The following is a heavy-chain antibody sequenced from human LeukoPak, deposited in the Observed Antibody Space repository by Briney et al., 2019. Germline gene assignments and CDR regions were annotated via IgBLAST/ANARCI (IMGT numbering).Heavy chain of an antibody. Sequence: SRTLSLTCAISGDSVSSNSVTWNWIRQSPSRGLEWLGRTYYRSTWYNDYAVSVRGRITVNPDTSKNQFSLHLNSVTPEDTAVYYCARRLTQYDCFDPWGQGILVTVSS. CDR3: ARRLTQYDCFDP. D-gene: IGHD2-2*01. CDR2: TYYRSTWYN. CDR1: GDSVSSNSVT. J-gene: IGHJ5*02. V-gene: IGHV6-1*01.